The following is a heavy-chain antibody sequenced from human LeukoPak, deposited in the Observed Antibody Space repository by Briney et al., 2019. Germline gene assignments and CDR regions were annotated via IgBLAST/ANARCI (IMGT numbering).Heavy chain of an antibody. V-gene: IGHV3-9*01. CDR1: GFTFDDYA. CDR2: ISWNSGTK. Sequence: GRSLRLSCAASGFTFDDYAMHWVRQAPGKSLEWVSGISWNSGTKGYADSVKGRFTMPRDNAKNSLYLQMNSLRGEDAALYYCAVLHYYAMDVWGQGTTVTVSS. D-gene: IGHD2-8*01. CDR3: AVLHYYAMDV. J-gene: IGHJ6*02.